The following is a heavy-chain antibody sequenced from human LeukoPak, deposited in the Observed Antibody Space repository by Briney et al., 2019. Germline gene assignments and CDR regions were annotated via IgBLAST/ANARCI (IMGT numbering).Heavy chain of an antibody. CDR1: GGSISSSSYY. Sequence: SETLSLTCTVSGGSISSSSYYWGWIRQPPGKGLEWIGSIYYSGSTYYNPSLKSRVTISVDTSKNQFSLKLSSVTAADTAVYYCARVRFSRGYYFGEYDYWGQGTLVTVSS. J-gene: IGHJ4*02. D-gene: IGHD3-22*01. CDR3: ARVRFSRGYYFGEYDY. CDR2: IYYSGST. V-gene: IGHV4-39*07.